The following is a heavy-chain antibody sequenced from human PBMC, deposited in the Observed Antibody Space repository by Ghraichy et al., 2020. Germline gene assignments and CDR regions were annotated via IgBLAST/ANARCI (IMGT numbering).Heavy chain of an antibody. CDR1: GSSSTNDY. Sequence: SETLSLTCAVYGSSSTNDYRTWIRQPPGKGLEWIGEINPLGSITYNPSLKGRVTIGLDTSKNQFSLKVNSMTAADTAVYYLARGRRLRLHSRMINYGWDVWGQGTTVTVS. CDR2: INPLGSI. D-gene: IGHD3-10*01. V-gene: IGHV4-34*01. J-gene: IGHJ6*02. CDR3: ARGRRLRLHSRMINYGWDV.